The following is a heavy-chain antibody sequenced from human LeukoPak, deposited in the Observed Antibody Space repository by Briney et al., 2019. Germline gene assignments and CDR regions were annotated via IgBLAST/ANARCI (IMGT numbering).Heavy chain of an antibody. D-gene: IGHD4-17*01. J-gene: IGHJ4*02. Sequence: PSETLSLTCTVSGGSISSYYWSWIRQPAGKGLEWIGRIYTSGSTNCSPSLKSRVTISVDKSKNQFSLKLSSVTAADTAVYYCARHEDYGDYPLQYWGQGTLVAVSS. V-gene: IGHV4-4*07. CDR2: IYTSGST. CDR1: GGSISSYY. CDR3: ARHEDYGDYPLQY.